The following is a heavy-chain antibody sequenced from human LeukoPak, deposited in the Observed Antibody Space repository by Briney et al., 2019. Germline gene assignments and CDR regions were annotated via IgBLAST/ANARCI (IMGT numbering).Heavy chain of an antibody. CDR2: IYSTGST. D-gene: IGHD3-22*01. J-gene: IGHJ4*02. Sequence: SETLSLTCTVSGGSISSYYWSWIRQPPGKGLEWIGYIYSTGSTNYNPSLKSRVTISVDTSKNQFSLKLSSVTAADTAVYYCARGYYYDSRALDYWGQGTLVTVSS. CDR1: GGSISSYY. V-gene: IGHV4-59*08. CDR3: ARGYYYDSRALDY.